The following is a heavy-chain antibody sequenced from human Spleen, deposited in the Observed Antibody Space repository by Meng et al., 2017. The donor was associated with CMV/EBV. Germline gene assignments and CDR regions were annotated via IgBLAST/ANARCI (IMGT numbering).Heavy chain of an antibody. CDR3: ARASPSSGYYSAFDY. CDR2: IYWDDDK. D-gene: IGHD3-22*01. J-gene: IGHJ4*02. CDR1: GFSLRTSGVG. Sequence: TVKESGPTPVHPPPTLTLPFTFSGFSLRTSGVGVGWIRQPPGKALEWLALIYWDDDKRYSPSLKSRLTITKDTSKNQVVLTMTNMDPVDTATYYCARASPSSGYYSAFDYWGQGTLVTVSS. V-gene: IGHV2-5*02.